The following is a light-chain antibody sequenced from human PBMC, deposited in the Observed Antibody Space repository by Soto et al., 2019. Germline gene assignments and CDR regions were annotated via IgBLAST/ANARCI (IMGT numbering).Light chain of an antibody. J-gene: IGLJ1*01. CDR3: SSYTSSSTLLYV. CDR1: SSDVGGYNY. CDR2: DVS. Sequence: QSALTQPASVSGSPGQSITISCTGTSSDVGGYNYVSWYQQHPGKAPKLMIYDVSNRPSGVSNRFSGSKSGNTASLTISGLQAEDEAEYYCSSYTSSSTLLYVFGTGTKGTVL. V-gene: IGLV2-14*01.